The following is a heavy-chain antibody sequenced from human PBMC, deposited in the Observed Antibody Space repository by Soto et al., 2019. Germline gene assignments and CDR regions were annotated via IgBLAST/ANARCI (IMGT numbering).Heavy chain of an antibody. V-gene: IGHV4-39*01. Sequence: SETLSLTCTVSGGSISSSSYYWGWIRQPPGKGLEWIGSIYYSGSTYYNPSLKSRVTISVDTSKNQFSLKLSSVTAADTAVYYCARLGPHIVVPAAMTYYYYGMDVWGQGTTVTVSS. J-gene: IGHJ6*02. CDR3: ARLGPHIVVPAAMTYYYYGMDV. CDR2: IYYSGST. D-gene: IGHD2-2*01. CDR1: GGSISSSSYY.